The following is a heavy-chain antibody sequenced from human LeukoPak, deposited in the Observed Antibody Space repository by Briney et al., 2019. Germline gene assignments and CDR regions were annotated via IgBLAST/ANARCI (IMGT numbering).Heavy chain of an antibody. CDR3: ARHGDPWYFDL. CDR1: GYSFPNYW. CDR2: IYPGNSAT. Sequence: GESLKISCKGSGYSFPNYWIAWVRQLPGKGLEWMEIIYPGNSATRYSPSFQGQVTISADKSISPAYLQWAGLKASDTAMYYCARHGDPWYFDLWGRGTLVTVSS. J-gene: IGHJ2*01. V-gene: IGHV5-51*01. D-gene: IGHD3-3*01.